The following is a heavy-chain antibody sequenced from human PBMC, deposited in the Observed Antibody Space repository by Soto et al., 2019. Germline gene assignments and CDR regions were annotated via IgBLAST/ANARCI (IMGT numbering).Heavy chain of an antibody. J-gene: IGHJ6*02. V-gene: IGHV3-21*01. CDR1: GFSFSSYA. CDR3: ARDGNGDYDYYYYGMDV. Sequence: GGSLRLSCAASGFSFSSYAMNWARQAPGKGLEWVSSISSSSSYIYYADSVKGRFTISRDNAKNSLYLQMNSLRAEDTAVYYCARDGNGDYDYYYYGMDVWGQGTKVTVSS. D-gene: IGHD4-17*01. CDR2: ISSSSSYI.